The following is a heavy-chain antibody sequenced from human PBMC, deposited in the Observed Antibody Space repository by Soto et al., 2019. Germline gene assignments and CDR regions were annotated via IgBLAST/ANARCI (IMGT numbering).Heavy chain of an antibody. D-gene: IGHD3-3*01. CDR1: GFTFSSYA. CDR3: ARGIVTLRFLLDY. V-gene: IGHV3-30-3*01. Sequence: QVQLVESGGGVVQPGRSLRLSCAASGFTFSSYAMHWVRQAPGKGLEWVAVISYDGSNKYYADSVKGRFTISRDNSKNTLYLQMNSLRXEDTAVYYCARGIVTLRFLLDYWGQGTLVTVSS. CDR2: ISYDGSNK. J-gene: IGHJ4*02.